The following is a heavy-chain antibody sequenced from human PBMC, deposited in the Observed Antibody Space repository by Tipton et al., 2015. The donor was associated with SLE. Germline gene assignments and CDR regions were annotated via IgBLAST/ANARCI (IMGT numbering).Heavy chain of an antibody. CDR3: ARMEGMITYGGIAGL. CDR2: INHSGST. CDR1: GGSSNTYY. V-gene: IGHV4-34*01. J-gene: IGHJ4*02. Sequence: TLSLTCDVYGGSSNTYYWAWIRQPPGKGLEWIGEINHSGSTNYNPSLKSRVTISLDTSKNTYSLKLTSVTAADTAVYYCARMEGMITYGGIAGLWGQGTVVTVSS. D-gene: IGHD3-16*01.